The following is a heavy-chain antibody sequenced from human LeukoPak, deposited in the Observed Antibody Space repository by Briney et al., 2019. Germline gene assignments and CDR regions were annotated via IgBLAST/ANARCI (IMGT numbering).Heavy chain of an antibody. Sequence: SQTLSLTCTVSGGSISSGDYYWSWIRQPPGNGLEWIGYIYYSGSTYYNPSLKSRVTISVDTSKNQFSLKLSSVTAADTAVYYCARGIVGATIWFDPWGQGTLVTVSS. CDR3: ARGIVGATIWFDP. CDR2: IYYSGST. D-gene: IGHD1-26*01. CDR1: GGSISSGDYY. V-gene: IGHV4-30-4*08. J-gene: IGHJ5*02.